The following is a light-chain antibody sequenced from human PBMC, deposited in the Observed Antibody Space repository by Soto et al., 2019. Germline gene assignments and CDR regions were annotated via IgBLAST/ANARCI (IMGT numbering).Light chain of an antibody. V-gene: IGLV2-14*01. Sequence: QSALTQPASVSGSPGHSITISCTGTSSDVGGYNYVSWYQQHPGKAPKLTIYDVSNRPSGVSNRFSGSKSGNTASLTISGLQAEDEADYYCSSYTSSSTLYVFGTGTKLTVL. CDR3: SSYTSSSTLYV. CDR2: DVS. CDR1: SSDVGGYNY. J-gene: IGLJ1*01.